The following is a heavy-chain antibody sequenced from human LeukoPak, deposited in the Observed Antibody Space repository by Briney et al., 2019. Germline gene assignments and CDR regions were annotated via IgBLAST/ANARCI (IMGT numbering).Heavy chain of an antibody. CDR2: IYTSGST. Sequence: TLSLTCTVSGGSISSGSYYWSWIRQPAGKGLEWIGRIYTSGSTNYNPSLKSRVTISVDTSKNQFSLKLSSVTAADTAVYYCARELGYLIDYWGQGTLVTVSS. CDR1: GGSISSGSYY. J-gene: IGHJ4*02. V-gene: IGHV4-61*02. CDR3: ARELGYLIDY. D-gene: IGHD5-18*01.